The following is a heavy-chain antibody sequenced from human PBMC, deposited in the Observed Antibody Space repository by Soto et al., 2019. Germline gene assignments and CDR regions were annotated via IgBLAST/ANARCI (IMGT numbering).Heavy chain of an antibody. CDR1: GGTFSNYA. CDR2: FIPMFGAA. V-gene: IGHV1-69*13. CDR3: ALGRGDPEYFYVFDV. Sequence: ASVKVSCKASGGTFSNYAFSWVRQAPGQGLEWMGGFIPMFGAATYAQKFQGRVTITADESTSTAYMELRSLRSDDTAVYYCALGRGDPEYFYVFDVWAQGTSATGSS. D-gene: IGHD3-9*01. J-gene: IGHJ6*02.